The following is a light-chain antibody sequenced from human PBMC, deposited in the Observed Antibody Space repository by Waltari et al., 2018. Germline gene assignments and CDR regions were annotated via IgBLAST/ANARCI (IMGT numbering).Light chain of an antibody. CDR3: QRHDDWPWT. CDR1: QSVSNK. Sequence: EVVMTQSLATLSMSPGERATLSCRASQSVSNKLAWYQQKPGLAPRLLISDASTRATGIPARFSGSGSGTEFTLTISSLQSEDFAIYYCQRHDDWPWTFGQGTKVEIK. V-gene: IGKV3D-15*01. CDR2: DAS. J-gene: IGKJ1*01.